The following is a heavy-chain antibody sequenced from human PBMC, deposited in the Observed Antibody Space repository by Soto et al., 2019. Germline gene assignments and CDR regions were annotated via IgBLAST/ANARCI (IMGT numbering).Heavy chain of an antibody. V-gene: IGHV3-74*01. J-gene: IGHJ6*02. CDR2: INSDGSST. Sequence: GGSLRLSCAVSGFTFRSYWMHWVRQAPGRGLVWVSRINSDGSSTSYADSVKGRFTISRDNAKNTLYLQMNSLRVEDTAVYYCARDETQTFRSYVYYYGVDVWGQGTTVTVSS. CDR1: GFTFRSYW. D-gene: IGHD3-16*01. CDR3: ARDETQTFRSYVYYYGVDV.